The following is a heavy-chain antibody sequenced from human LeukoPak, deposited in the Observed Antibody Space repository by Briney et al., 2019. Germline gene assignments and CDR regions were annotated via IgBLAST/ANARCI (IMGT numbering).Heavy chain of an antibody. CDR1: GFTFSSYW. V-gene: IGHV3-20*04. J-gene: IGHJ3*02. D-gene: IGHD2-15*01. Sequence: GGSLRLSCAASGFTFSSYWMHWVRQAPGKGLEWVSDINWNGGSTGYADSVKGRFIISRDNAKNSLYLQMNSLRAEDTALYYCAKDIKGGRYDAFDIWGQGTMVTVSS. CDR3: AKDIKGGRYDAFDI. CDR2: INWNGGST.